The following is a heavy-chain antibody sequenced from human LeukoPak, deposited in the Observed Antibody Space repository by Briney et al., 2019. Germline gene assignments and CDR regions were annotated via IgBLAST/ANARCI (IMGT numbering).Heavy chain of an antibody. CDR1: GFTFSSYS. V-gene: IGHV3-48*01. Sequence: GGSLRLSCAASGFTFSSYSMNWVRQAPGKGLEWVSYISSSSSTIYYADSVKGRFTISRDNAKNSLYLQMNSLRAEDTAVYYCARVSLLWFGETNYFDYWGQGTLVTVSS. J-gene: IGHJ4*02. CDR3: ARVSLLWFGETNYFDY. D-gene: IGHD3-10*01. CDR2: ISSSSSTI.